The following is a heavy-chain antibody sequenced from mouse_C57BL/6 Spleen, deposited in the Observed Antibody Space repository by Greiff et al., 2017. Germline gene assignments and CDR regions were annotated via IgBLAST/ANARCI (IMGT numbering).Heavy chain of an antibody. D-gene: IGHD1-1*01. V-gene: IGHV1-53*01. CDR1: GYTFTSYW. CDR2: INPSNGGT. J-gene: IGHJ4*01. CDR3: ARGGLSYGSSYRYAMDD. Sequence: VQLQQPGTELVKPGASVKLSCKASGYTFTSYWMHWVKQRPGQGLEWIGNINPSNGGTNYNEKFKSKATLTVDKSASTAYMQLSSLTSGDSAVYYCARGGLSYGSSYRYAMDDWGQGASVTVYS.